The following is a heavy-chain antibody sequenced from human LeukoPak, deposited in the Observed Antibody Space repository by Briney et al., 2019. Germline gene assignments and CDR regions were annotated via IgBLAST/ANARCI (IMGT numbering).Heavy chain of an antibody. CDR2: INHSGST. CDR3: ARGLSYSSSWYYYYGMDV. J-gene: IGHJ6*02. V-gene: IGHV4-34*01. Sequence: SETLSLTCAVYGGSFSGYYWSWIRQPPGKGLEWIGEINHSGSTNYNPSLKSRVTISVDTSKNQFSLKLSSVTAADTAVYYCARGLSYSSSWYYYYGMDVWGQGATVTVSS. D-gene: IGHD6-13*01. CDR1: GGSFSGYY.